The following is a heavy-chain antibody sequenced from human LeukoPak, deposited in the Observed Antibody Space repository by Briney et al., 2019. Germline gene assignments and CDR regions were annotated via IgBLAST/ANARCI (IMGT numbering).Heavy chain of an antibody. D-gene: IGHD2-15*01. J-gene: IGHJ5*02. CDR1: GFTVSSNY. CDR2: IYSGGST. Sequence: GGSLRLSCAASGFTVSSNYMSWVRQAPGKGLEWVSVIYSGGSTYYADSVKGRFTISRHNSKNTLYPQMNSLRAEDTAVYYCARERVVAATNRWFDPWGQGTLVTVSS. CDR3: ARERVVAATNRWFDP. V-gene: IGHV3-53*04.